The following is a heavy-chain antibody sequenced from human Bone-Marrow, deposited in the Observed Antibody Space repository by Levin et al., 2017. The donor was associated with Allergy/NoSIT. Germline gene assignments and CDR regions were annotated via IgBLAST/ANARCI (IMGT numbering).Heavy chain of an antibody. Sequence: GGSLRLSCAASGFTFGSFAMSWVRQAPGKGLEWVAVITASGGSTYYADSVKGRFTISRDDSKNMVSLQMGSLRVDDTAVYYCTRFKTGSGWSGLDHWGQGTLVTVSS. CDR3: TRFKTGSGWSGLDH. J-gene: IGHJ4*02. D-gene: IGHD6-19*01. CDR1: GFTFGSFA. CDR2: ITASGGST. V-gene: IGHV3-23*01.